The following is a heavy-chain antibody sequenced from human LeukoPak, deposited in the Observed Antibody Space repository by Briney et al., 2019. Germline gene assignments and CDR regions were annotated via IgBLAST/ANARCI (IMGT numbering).Heavy chain of an antibody. Sequence: GGSLRLSCAASGFTFSSYAMSWVRQAPGKGLEWVSAISGSGGSTYYADSVKGRFTISRDNAKNSLYLQMNSLRAEDTAVYYCARDPYSGSYGDSYYYYMDVWGKGTTVTISS. J-gene: IGHJ6*03. CDR3: ARDPYSGSYGDSYYYYMDV. CDR1: GFTFSSYA. V-gene: IGHV3-23*01. CDR2: ISGSGGST. D-gene: IGHD1-26*01.